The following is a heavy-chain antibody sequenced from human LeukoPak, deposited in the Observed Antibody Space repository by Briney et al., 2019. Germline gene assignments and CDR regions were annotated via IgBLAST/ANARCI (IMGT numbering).Heavy chain of an antibody. CDR1: GFTVSSNY. CDR2: ISGSGGST. D-gene: IGHD5-24*01. J-gene: IGHJ6*03. CDR3: AKVAQLFNYYYMDV. V-gene: IGHV3-23*01. Sequence: GGSLRLSCAASGFTVSSNYMSWVRQAQGQGLEWVSAISGSGGSTYYADSVKRRFTISRDNSKNTLYLQMNSLRAEDTAVYYCAKVAQLFNYYYMDVWGKGTTVTVSS.